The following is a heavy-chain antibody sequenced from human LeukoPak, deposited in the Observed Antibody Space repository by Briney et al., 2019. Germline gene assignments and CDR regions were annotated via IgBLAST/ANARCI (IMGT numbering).Heavy chain of an antibody. J-gene: IGHJ4*02. CDR3: ARYYYDSSGYYTYFDY. D-gene: IGHD3-22*01. CDR1: GGSISSYY. V-gene: IGHV4-59*08. CDR2: IYYSGST. Sequence: SETLSLTCTVSGGSISSYYWSWIRQPPGKGLEWIGYIYYSGSTSYNPSLKSRVTISVDTSKNQFSLKLSSETAADTAVYYCARYYYDSSGYYTYFDYWGQGTLVTVSS.